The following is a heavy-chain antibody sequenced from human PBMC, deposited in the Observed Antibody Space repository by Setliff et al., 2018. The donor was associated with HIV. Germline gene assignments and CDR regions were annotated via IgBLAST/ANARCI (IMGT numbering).Heavy chain of an antibody. Sequence: SVKVSCKSSGGSFNTYAINWVRQAPGQGLEWMGGIISIFDKANEAQKFHGRLTITADDSTRTVYMELKSLGSGDAAVYYCARGGVRGYSYGEAFDIWGQGTLVTVSS. CDR2: IISIFDKA. CDR1: GGSFNTYA. V-gene: IGHV1-69*13. CDR3: ARGGVRGYSYGEAFDI. J-gene: IGHJ3*02. D-gene: IGHD5-18*01.